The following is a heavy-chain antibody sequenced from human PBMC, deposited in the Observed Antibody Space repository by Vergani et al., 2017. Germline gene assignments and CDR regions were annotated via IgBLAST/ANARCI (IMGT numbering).Heavy chain of an antibody. V-gene: IGHV2-26*01. J-gene: IGHJ4*02. CDR1: GFSLSNARMG. CDR3: ALIVGATLFDY. D-gene: IGHD1-26*01. CDR2: IFSDDEK. Sequence: QVTLKESGPVLVKPTETLTLTCTVSGFSLSNARMGVSWIRQPPGKALEWIAHIFSDDEKSYSTSLKSRLTISKDTSKSQVVLTMTNMDPVDTATYYCALIVGATLFDYWGQGTLVTVSS.